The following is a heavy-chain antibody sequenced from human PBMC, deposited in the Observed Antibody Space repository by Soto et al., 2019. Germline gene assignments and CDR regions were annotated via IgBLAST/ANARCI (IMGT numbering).Heavy chain of an antibody. CDR3: TTLSYLYYDGMDV. Sequence: GGSLRLSCAASGFTFSNAWMNWVRQGPGKGLEWLGRIKSKVDGGTADYGTATKGRFNISRDDLKNMLYLQMNSLKPDDTAVYYCTTLSYLYYDGMDVWGQGTTVTVSS. V-gene: IGHV3-15*01. CDR2: IKSKVDGGTA. CDR1: GFTFSNAW. J-gene: IGHJ6*02. D-gene: IGHD2-2*01.